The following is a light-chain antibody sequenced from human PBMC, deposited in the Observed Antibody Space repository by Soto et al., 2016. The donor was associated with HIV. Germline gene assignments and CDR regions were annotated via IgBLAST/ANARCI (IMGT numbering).Light chain of an antibody. CDR2: QDT. J-gene: IGLJ2*01. V-gene: IGLV3-1*01. Sequence: SYELTQPPSVSVSPGQTASITCSGDKLGDKYACWYQQKPGQSPVLVIYQDTKRPSGIPERFSGSNSGNTATLTINGTQAMDEADYYCQAWDISTVVFGGGTKLTVL. CDR3: QAWDISTVV. CDR1: KLGDKY.